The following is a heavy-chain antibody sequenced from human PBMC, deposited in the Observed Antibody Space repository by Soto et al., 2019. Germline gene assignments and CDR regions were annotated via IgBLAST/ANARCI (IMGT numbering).Heavy chain of an antibody. Sequence: AQHSTGQGLEWMGWISAYNGNTNYAQKLQGRVTMTTDTSTSTAYMELRSLRSDDTAVYYCAREGYSSSWYRFTSYYYGMDVWGQRTTVTVPS. D-gene: IGHD6-13*01. CDR3: AREGYSSSWYRFTSYYYGMDV. J-gene: IGHJ6*02. V-gene: IGHV1-18*01. CDR2: ISAYNGNT.